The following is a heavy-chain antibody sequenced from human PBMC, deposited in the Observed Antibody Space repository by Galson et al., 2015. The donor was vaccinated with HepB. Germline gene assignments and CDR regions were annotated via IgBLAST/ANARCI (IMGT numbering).Heavy chain of an antibody. D-gene: IGHD1-7*01. V-gene: IGHV1-18*01. CDR3: ARDSRLELQLNNYYSYGMDV. J-gene: IGHJ6*02. Sequence: SVKVSCKASGYDFNKYGLSWVRQAPGQGLEWMGWVSGYDGSANYAPKFQGRVTMTTQKSTGTAFMEMRRLSSDDTAVYYCARDSRLELQLNNYYSYGMDVWGQGTAVIVS. CDR2: VSGYDGSA. CDR1: GYDFNKYG.